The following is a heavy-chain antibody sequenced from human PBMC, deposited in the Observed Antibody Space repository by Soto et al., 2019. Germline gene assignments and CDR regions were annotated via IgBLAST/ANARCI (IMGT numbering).Heavy chain of an antibody. CDR1: GGSISTYY. Sequence: SATLSLTCTVSGGSISTYYWSWIRQPPGKGLEWIGYIYYRGSTSYNPSLKSRVAIAVDTSKNQFSLKLRSVTAADTAVYYCASDRSSGWDQGYGMDVWGQGTTVTVS. D-gene: IGHD6-19*01. J-gene: IGHJ6*02. V-gene: IGHV4-59*01. CDR2: IYYRGST. CDR3: ASDRSSGWDQGYGMDV.